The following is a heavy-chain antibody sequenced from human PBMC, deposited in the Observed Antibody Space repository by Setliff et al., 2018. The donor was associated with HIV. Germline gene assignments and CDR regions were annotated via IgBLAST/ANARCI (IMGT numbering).Heavy chain of an antibody. V-gene: IGHV4-34*01. CDR3: ARAARYSSSWYKRGYYFDF. J-gene: IGHJ4*02. Sequence: SETLSLTCAVYGGSFSGYYWSWIRQPPGKGLEWIGEINHSGSTNYNPSLKSRVTISVDTSKNQFSLKLSSVTAADTAVYYCARAARYSSSWYKRGYYFDFWGQGTLVTVSS. D-gene: IGHD6-13*01. CDR1: GGSFSGYY. CDR2: INHSGST.